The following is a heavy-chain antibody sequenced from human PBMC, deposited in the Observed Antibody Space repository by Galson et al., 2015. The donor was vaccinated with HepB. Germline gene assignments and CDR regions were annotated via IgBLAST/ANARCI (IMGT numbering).Heavy chain of an antibody. Sequence: SLRLSCAASVFNFRTYGMSWVRQAPGKGLQWVSTINDSGGNTHYADSVKGRFTISRDNSKNTLYLHMNYLRAEDTAVYYCAKDAGGTDSGPFEYWGQGTLVTVS. CDR3: AKDAGGTDSGPFEY. CDR1: VFNFRTYG. D-gene: IGHD1-26*01. V-gene: IGHV3-23*01. CDR2: INDSGGNT. J-gene: IGHJ4*02.